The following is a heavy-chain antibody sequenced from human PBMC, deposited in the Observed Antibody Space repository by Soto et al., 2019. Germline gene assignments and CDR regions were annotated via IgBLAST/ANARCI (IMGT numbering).Heavy chain of an antibody. CDR2: IYHSGST. CDR1: GYSISSGYY. J-gene: IGHJ4*02. V-gene: IGHV4-38-2*01. CDR3: ASASSSGVFDY. Sequence: LSLTCAVSGYSISSGYYWGWIRQPPGKGLEWIGSIYHSGSTYYNPSLKSRVTISVDTSKNQFSLKLSSVTAADTAVYYCASASSSGVFDYWGQGTLVTVSS. D-gene: IGHD6-19*01.